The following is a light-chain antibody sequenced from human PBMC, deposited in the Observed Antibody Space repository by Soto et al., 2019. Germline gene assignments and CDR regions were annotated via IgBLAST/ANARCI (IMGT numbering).Light chain of an antibody. Sequence: DIQMTQSPSSLSASVGDRVTISCRASQGISNYLAWYQQKPGKVPKLLIYAASTLPSGVPSRFSGSGSGTDFTLTSSSLQHEDVATYYWHYYNSAPHTFGQGTKVEIK. CDR1: QGISNY. CDR3: HYYNSAPHT. CDR2: AAS. J-gene: IGKJ1*01. V-gene: IGKV1-27*01.